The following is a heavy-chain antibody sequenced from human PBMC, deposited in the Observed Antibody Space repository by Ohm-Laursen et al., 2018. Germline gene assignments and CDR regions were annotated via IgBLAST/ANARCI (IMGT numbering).Heavy chain of an antibody. Sequence: SETLSLTCAVYGGSFSGYYWNWIRQPPGKGLEWIGEINHSRSTKYNSSFKSRVTISLNTSKNQFSLKLSSVTAADTAVYYCARRGHAFDIWGQGTMVTVSS. CDR1: GGSFSGYY. CDR2: INHSRST. J-gene: IGHJ3*02. CDR3: ARRGHAFDI. V-gene: IGHV4-34*01.